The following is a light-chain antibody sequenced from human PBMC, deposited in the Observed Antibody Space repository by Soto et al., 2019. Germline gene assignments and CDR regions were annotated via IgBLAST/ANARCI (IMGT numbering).Light chain of an antibody. CDR1: QDIRNY. V-gene: IGKV1-16*02. CDR3: QQYDSVPYT. CDR2: TTS. J-gene: IGKJ2*01. Sequence: DIQMTQSPSSLSASVGDRVTITCRASQDIRNYLAWFQQKPGKAPKSLIYTTSNLHSGVPSKFSGIGSGTDFTLTITSLQPEDSATYYCQQYDSVPYTFGQGTKLEIK.